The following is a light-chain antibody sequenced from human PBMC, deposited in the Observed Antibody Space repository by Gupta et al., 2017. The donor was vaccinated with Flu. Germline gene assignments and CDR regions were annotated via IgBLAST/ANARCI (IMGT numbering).Light chain of an antibody. J-gene: IGKJ1*01. CDR3: QQTYTTPWT. CDR1: RNIASH. V-gene: IGKV1-39*01. Sequence: PSSLSASVGDRITITCRASRNIASHVNWYQQKAGQAPKCLIFAASSLQTEVPSRFSGSGSGTDFTLTISGLQPGDSATYYCQQTYTTPWTFGQGTKVEI. CDR2: AAS.